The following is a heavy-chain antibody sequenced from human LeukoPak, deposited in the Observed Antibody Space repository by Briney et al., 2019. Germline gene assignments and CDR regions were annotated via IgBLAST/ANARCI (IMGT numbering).Heavy chain of an antibody. J-gene: IGHJ4*02. CDR3: AKVGRYYDSSGYHIDY. V-gene: IGHV3-30*18. CDR2: ISYDGSNK. Sequence: GRSLRLSCAPSAFTFSSDGTHWVNQAPGKGLGWVAVISYDGSNKYYADSVKDRFTISRDKPNNKLYLQMHSMRAEDTTVYYCAKVGRYYDSSGYHIDYWGQGTLVTVSS. D-gene: IGHD3-22*01. CDR1: AFTFSSDG.